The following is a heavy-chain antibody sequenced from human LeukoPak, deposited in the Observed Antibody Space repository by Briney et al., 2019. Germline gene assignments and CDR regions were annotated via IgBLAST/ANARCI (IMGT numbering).Heavy chain of an antibody. CDR3: TTGGAYYDQNAFDI. CDR2: IKSKTDGGTT. CDR1: GFTFSNAW. V-gene: IGHV3-15*01. J-gene: IGHJ3*02. D-gene: IGHD3-22*01. Sequence: GGSLRLSCAASGFTFSNAWMSWVRQAPGKGLEWVGRIKSKTDGGTTDYAALVKGRFTISRDDSKNTLYLQMNSLKTEDTAVYYCTTGGAYYDQNAFDIWGQGTMVTVSS.